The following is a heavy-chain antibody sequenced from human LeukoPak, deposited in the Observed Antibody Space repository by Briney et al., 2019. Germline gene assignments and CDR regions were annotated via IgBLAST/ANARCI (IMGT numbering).Heavy chain of an antibody. V-gene: IGHV3-7*01. D-gene: IGHD3-9*01. CDR3: ARVKDVNDDIMFHH. CDR2: IKQDGSQK. Sequence: GGSLRLSCAASGFTFNIYWMNWVRQAPGKGLEWVANIKQDGSQKEYVDSVKGRFTISRDNAKNSLYLQMNRLRAEDTAVYYCARVKDVNDDIMFHHWGQGTLVTVSS. CDR1: GFTFNIYW. J-gene: IGHJ1*01.